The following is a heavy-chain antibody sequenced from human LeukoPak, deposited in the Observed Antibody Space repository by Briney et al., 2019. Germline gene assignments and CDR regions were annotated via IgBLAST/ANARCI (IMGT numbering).Heavy chain of an antibody. Sequence: AAVKVSCKASGGTFISYAISWVRQAHGQGREWMGRIIPIFGTANSAQKFQGRVTITTDESTSTAYMELSSLRSEDTAVYYCAGNMVATFDYWGQGTLVTVSS. CDR2: IIPIFGTA. CDR1: GGTFISYA. D-gene: IGHD5-12*01. J-gene: IGHJ4*02. V-gene: IGHV1-69*05. CDR3: AGNMVATFDY.